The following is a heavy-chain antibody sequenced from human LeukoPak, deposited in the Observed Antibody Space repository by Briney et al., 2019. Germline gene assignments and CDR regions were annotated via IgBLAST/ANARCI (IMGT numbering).Heavy chain of an antibody. V-gene: IGHV3-30*18. CDR1: GFTFSSYG. J-gene: IGHJ5*02. CDR2: ISYDGSNK. Sequence: GGPLRLSCAASGFTFSSYGMHWVRQAPGKGLEWVAVISYDGSNKYYADSVKGRFTISRDNSKNTLYLQMNSLRAEDTAVYYCAKDAGWFGVNWFDPWGQGTLVTVSS. CDR3: AKDAGWFGVNWFDP. D-gene: IGHD3-3*01.